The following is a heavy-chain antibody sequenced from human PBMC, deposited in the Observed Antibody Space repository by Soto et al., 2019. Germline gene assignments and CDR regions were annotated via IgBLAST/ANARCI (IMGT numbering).Heavy chain of an antibody. CDR2: VYSSGSTSGST. V-gene: IGHV4-4*07. D-gene: IGHD4-17*01. Sequence: SETLSLTCTVAGVSISSDYWSWIRQPAGKGLEWIGRVYSSGSTSGSTNYNPSLKSRVTMSVDTSKNQFSLKLSSVTAADTAVYYCARGGGVYGDSDAFDIWGQGTMVTVSS. J-gene: IGHJ3*02. CDR3: ARGGGVYGDSDAFDI. CDR1: GVSISSDY.